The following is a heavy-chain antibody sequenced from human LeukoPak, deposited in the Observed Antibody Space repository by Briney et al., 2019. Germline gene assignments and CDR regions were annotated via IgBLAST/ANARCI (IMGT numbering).Heavy chain of an antibody. CDR3: ARRIFLAGYYNDP. CDR2: IYHSGTT. V-gene: IGHV4-38-2*01. CDR1: GYSISSGYY. Sequence: ASETLSLTCAVSGYSISSGYYWGWIRQPPGKGLEWIGSIYHSGTTYYNPSLKSRVSISVDTSKNQFSLNLNSVTAADTAVYYCARRIFLAGYYNDPSGQGTLVTVSP. J-gene: IGHJ5*02. D-gene: IGHD3-9*01.